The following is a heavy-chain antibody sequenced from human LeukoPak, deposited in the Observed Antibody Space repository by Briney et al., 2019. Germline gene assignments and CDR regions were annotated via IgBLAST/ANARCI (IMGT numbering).Heavy chain of an antibody. CDR2: INANRGGT. Sequence: GASVKVSCKASGYRFTGYYLHWVRQAPGQGLEWMGRINANRGGTDYAEKFQGRVTMTRDTSIGTAYMEVSRLIYDVTAVYYCAGDFSLWFEYWGQGTLVTVSS. CDR3: AGDFSLWFEY. D-gene: IGHD3-10*01. V-gene: IGHV1-2*06. J-gene: IGHJ4*02. CDR1: GYRFTGYY.